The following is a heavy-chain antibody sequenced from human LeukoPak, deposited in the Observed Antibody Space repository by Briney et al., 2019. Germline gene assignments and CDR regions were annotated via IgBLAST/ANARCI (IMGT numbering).Heavy chain of an antibody. D-gene: IGHD3-10*02. CDR3: ARLYYYVNWFDP. V-gene: IGHV4-39*01. J-gene: IGHJ5*02. CDR2: IYYSGST. Sequence: SETLSLTCTVSGGSISSSSYYWGWIRQPPGKGLEWIGSIYYSGSTYYNPSLKSRVTISVDTSKNQFSLKLSSVTAADTAVCYCARLYYYVNWFDPWGQGTLVTVSS. CDR1: GGSISSSSYY.